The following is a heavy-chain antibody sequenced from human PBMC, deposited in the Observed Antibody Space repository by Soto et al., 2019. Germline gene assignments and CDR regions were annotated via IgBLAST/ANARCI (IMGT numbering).Heavy chain of an antibody. Sequence: SETLSLTCTVSGYSISSGYYWGWIRQPPGKGLEWIGSIYHSGSTYYNPSLKSRVTISVDTSKNQFSLKLSSVTAADTAVYYCASSYYYDSSGGNWFDPWGQGTLVTVSS. D-gene: IGHD3-22*01. CDR1: GYSISSGYY. V-gene: IGHV4-38-2*02. CDR3: ASSYYYDSSGGNWFDP. J-gene: IGHJ5*02. CDR2: IYHSGST.